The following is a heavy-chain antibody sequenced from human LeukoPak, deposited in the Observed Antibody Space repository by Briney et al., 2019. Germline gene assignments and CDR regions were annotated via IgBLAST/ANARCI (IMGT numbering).Heavy chain of an antibody. D-gene: IGHD3-10*01. Sequence: GGSLRLSCAASGFTFSSYAMSWVRQAPGKGLEWVSAISGSGGSTYYADSVKGRSTISRDNSKNTLYLQMNSLRAEDTAVYYCAKDRTGPYYYDAFDIWGQGTMVTVSS. J-gene: IGHJ3*02. CDR2: ISGSGGST. V-gene: IGHV3-23*01. CDR3: AKDRTGPYYYDAFDI. CDR1: GFTFSSYA.